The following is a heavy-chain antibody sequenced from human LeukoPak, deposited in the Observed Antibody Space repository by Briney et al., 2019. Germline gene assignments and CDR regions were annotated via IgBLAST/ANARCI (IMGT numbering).Heavy chain of an antibody. V-gene: IGHV3-53*01. CDR1: GFTVSSNY. Sequence: SGGSLRLSCAAFGFTVSSNYMSWVRQAPGKGLEWVSVIFGGGGTYYGDSVRGRFTISRDNAKNTLYLQMNSLRAEDTAVYYCARESVIAAALDLWGQGTLVTVSS. CDR2: IFGGGGT. CDR3: ARESVIAAALDL. D-gene: IGHD6-13*01. J-gene: IGHJ5*02.